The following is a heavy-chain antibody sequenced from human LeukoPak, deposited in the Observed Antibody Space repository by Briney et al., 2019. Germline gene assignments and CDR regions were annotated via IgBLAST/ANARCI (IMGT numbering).Heavy chain of an antibody. CDR1: GFTFSSYG. CDR2: ISYDGSDT. Sequence: SGGSLRLSCAASGFTFSSYGIHWVRQAPGKALEWVAFISYDGSDTYYRDSVKGRFTISRDNAKNSLFLQMNSLRAEDTALYYCARFGYGGKVDYWGQGTLVTVSS. J-gene: IGHJ4*02. CDR3: ARFGYGGKVDY. V-gene: IGHV3-33*05. D-gene: IGHD4-23*01.